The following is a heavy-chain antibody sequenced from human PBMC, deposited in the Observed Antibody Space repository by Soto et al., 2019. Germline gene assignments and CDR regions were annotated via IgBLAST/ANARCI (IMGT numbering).Heavy chain of an antibody. D-gene: IGHD2-2*01. J-gene: IGHJ5*02. Sequence: PSETLSLTCAVSGASIFSGEHCWSWIRHPPGKGLEWIGHIFDSGSTSYNPSLKSRVTISVDSSKIQFSLKLTSVTAADTAVYYCARHTGQLSPFDTWGLGTLVTVSS. V-gene: IGHV4-30-4*08. CDR3: ARHTGQLSPFDT. CDR1: GASIFSGEHC. CDR2: IFDSGST.